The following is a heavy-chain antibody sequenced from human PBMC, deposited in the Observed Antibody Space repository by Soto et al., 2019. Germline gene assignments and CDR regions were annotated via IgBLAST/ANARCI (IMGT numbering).Heavy chain of an antibody. J-gene: IGHJ5*02. V-gene: IGHV4-4*02. CDR3: ASNEGWTGPDQ. CDR2: IFHHGKT. CDR1: GASLGSRGC. Sequence: PSETLSLTWAVSGASLGSRGCCISVRQPPGNPQDRSEGIFHHGKTHYSPSLTSRVTISVDKSQNQFSLQGYSLTASDPAVYFPASNEGWTGPDQWGQGTLVTVAS. D-gene: IGHD2-8*02.